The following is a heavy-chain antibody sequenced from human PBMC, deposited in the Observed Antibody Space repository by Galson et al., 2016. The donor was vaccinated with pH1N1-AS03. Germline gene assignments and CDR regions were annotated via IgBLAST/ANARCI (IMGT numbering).Heavy chain of an antibody. V-gene: IGHV3-7*03. D-gene: IGHD1-14*01. CDR1: GFTFSRYP. J-gene: IGHJ6*02. CDR3: VRDGVFRSVMDV. Sequence: SLRLSCAASGFTFSRYPMAWVRQTPGKGLQWVATIKEDGSETSYVESVKGRFTISRDNDKRSTYLEMNNLTVEDTAVYYCVRDGVFRSVMDVWGQGTTVTASS. CDR2: IKEDGSET.